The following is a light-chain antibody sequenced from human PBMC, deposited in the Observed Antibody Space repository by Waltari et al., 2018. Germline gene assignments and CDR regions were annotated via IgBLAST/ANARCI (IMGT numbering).Light chain of an antibody. J-gene: IGKJ1*01. CDR1: QNIVTF. CDR2: YAS. V-gene: IGKV1-39*01. Sequence: DIEMTQSPSSLPASVGDTVPITCPPSQNIVTFLNWYQQKPGKPPALLLFYASNLQSGVPSRFSGRGSGTDFTLTISSLQPEDFATYFCQQAYSFPWTFGQGTRVEVK. CDR3: QQAYSFPWT.